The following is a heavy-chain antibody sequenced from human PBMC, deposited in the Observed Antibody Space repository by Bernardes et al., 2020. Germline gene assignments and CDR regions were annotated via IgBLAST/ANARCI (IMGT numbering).Heavy chain of an antibody. V-gene: IGHV2-5*02. CDR2: IYWDDEK. D-gene: IGHD6-19*01. CDR1: GFSLSPRGVA. CDR3: AHSLYSSAWQIRALDV. J-gene: IGHJ6*04. Sequence: GPTLVKPTQTLTLTCTVSGFSLSPRGVAVGWVRQPPGKALEWLALIYWDDEKRYSPSLESRLIITRDTSKNQVVLSMTNVDPVDTATYYCAHSLYSSAWQIRALDVWGEGIPVTVSS.